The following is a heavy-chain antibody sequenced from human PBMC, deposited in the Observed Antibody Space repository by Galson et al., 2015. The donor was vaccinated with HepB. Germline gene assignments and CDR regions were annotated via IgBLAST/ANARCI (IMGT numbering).Heavy chain of an antibody. CDR1: GFTFNSYA. J-gene: IGHJ2*01. Sequence: SLRLSCAASGFTFNSYAMNWVRQAPGKGLEWVSAISGSGGSTYYVDSVKGRFTISRDNSKKTLYLQMHSLEAEDTAVYYCAKDGYYYDTNGHYFVGWYFDLWGRGTLVTVSS. V-gene: IGHV3-23*01. CDR2: ISGSGGST. D-gene: IGHD3-22*01. CDR3: AKDGYYYDTNGHYFVGWYFDL.